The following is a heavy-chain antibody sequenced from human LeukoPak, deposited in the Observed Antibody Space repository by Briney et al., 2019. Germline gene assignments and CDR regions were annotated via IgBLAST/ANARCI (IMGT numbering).Heavy chain of an antibody. D-gene: IGHD1-26*01. Sequence: GGSLRLSCAASGFILSTHGMHWVRQAPGKGLEWVAGMWYDGSREDYADSVKGRFTISRDMSKNTLNLQMNSLRVEDTAMFYCARDLSFGSLDFRGQGTLATVSS. CDR3: ARDLSFGSLDF. V-gene: IGHV3-33*01. J-gene: IGHJ1*01. CDR2: MWYDGSRE. CDR1: GFILSTHG.